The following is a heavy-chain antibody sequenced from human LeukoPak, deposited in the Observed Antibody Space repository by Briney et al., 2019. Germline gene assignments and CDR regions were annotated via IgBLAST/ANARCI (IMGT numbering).Heavy chain of an antibody. CDR1: GFTFSDYY. D-gene: IGHD1-1*01. Sequence: GGSLRLSCAASGFTFSDYYMSWIRQAPGKGLEWVSYISTSGNYIKEADSVKGRFTISRDNAKNSLFLRMSSLRVEDTAVYYCARPRTAWSSLWYFEVWGSGTLVTVSS. CDR2: ISTSGNYI. J-gene: IGHJ2*01. V-gene: IGHV3-11*03. CDR3: ARPRTAWSSLWYFEV.